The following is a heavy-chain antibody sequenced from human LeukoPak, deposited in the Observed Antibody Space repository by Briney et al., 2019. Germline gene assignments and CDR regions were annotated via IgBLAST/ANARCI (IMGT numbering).Heavy chain of an antibody. CDR3: TRDCSGGSCSYYFDY. D-gene: IGHD2-15*01. Sequence: PGGSLRLSCAASGFTFSSFAMSWVRQAPGKGLEWVSVISDSGGATNYADSVKGRFTISRDNSKNTLFLQMNSLKTEDTAVYYCTRDCSGGSCSYYFDYWGQGTLVTVSS. V-gene: IGHV3-23*01. CDR1: GFTFSSFA. J-gene: IGHJ4*02. CDR2: ISDSGGAT.